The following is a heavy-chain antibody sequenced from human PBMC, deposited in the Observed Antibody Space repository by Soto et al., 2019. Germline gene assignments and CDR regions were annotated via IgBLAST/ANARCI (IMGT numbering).Heavy chain of an antibody. Sequence: QLQLQESGPGLVKPSETLSLTCTVSGGSISSSSYYWGWIRQPPGKGLEWIGSIYYSGSTYYNPSLKSRVTISIDTSKNQFSLRLSAVTASDTAVYCCSITPPQQLVSAYWGQGTLVTVSS. CDR1: GGSISSSSYY. CDR3: SITPPQQLVSAY. CDR2: IYYSGST. D-gene: IGHD6-13*01. J-gene: IGHJ4*02. V-gene: IGHV4-39*01.